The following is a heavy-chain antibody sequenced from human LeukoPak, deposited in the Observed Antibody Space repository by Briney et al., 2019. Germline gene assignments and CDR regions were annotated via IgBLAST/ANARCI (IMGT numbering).Heavy chain of an antibody. J-gene: IGHJ3*02. Sequence: GGSLRLSCAASGFTFSSYSINWVRQAPGKGLEWVSSISSSSSYIYYADSVKGRFTISRDNAKNSLYLQMNSLRAEDTAVYYCARVDDSSEAFDIWGQGTMVTVSS. CDR3: ARVDDSSEAFDI. D-gene: IGHD3-22*01. CDR1: GFTFSSYS. V-gene: IGHV3-21*01. CDR2: ISSSSSYI.